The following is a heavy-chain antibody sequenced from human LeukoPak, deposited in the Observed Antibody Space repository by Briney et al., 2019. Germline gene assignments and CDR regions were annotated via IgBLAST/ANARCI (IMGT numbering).Heavy chain of an antibody. CDR3: LYDHGDYPRSMDV. D-gene: IGHD4-17*01. J-gene: IGHJ6*04. CDR1: GFTFSSYS. Sequence: GGSLRLSCAASGFTFSSYSMNRVRQAPGKGLEWVSYISSSSSTIYYADSVKGRFTISRDNAKNSLYLQMNSLRAEDTAVYYCLYDHGDYPRSMDVWGKGTTVTVSS. CDR2: ISSSSSTI. V-gene: IGHV3-48*01.